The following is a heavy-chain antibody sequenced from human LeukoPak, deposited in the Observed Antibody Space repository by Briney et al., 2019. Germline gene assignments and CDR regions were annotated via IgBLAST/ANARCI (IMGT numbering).Heavy chain of an antibody. CDR3: ARDSTGYGYEEWS. D-gene: IGHD5-18*01. CDR1: GFTFSSYW. Sequence: GGSLKLSCVASGFTFSSYWMSWVRQAPGKGLEWVANIKQDGSENFYVDSVKGRFTISRDNAKNSLYLQMNSLRAEDTAVYYCARDSTGYGYEEWSWGQGTLVTVSS. V-gene: IGHV3-7*01. J-gene: IGHJ5*02. CDR2: IKQDGSEN.